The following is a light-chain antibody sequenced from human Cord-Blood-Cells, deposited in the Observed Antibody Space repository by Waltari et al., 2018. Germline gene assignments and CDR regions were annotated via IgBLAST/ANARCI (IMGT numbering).Light chain of an antibody. V-gene: IGLV2-14*01. CDR2: DLS. Sequence: QSALTQPPPVSGSPGQPITIPCTGTSPHVGAFNTVSWYQQHPGKAPKLMIYDLSNRPSGVSNRFSGSKSGNTASLTISGLQAEDEADYYCSSYTSSSTYVFGTGTKVTVL. CDR3: SSYTSSSTYV. CDR1: SPHVGAFNT. J-gene: IGLJ1*01.